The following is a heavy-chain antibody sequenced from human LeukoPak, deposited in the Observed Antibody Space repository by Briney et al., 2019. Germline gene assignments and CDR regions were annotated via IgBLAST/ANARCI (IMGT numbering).Heavy chain of an antibody. CDR3: AKTYFDYSTYYSYYFNR. J-gene: IGHJ4*02. CDR1: GCSISGGY. V-gene: IGHV4-4*09. CDR2: VYTSGST. Sequence: SETLSLTCTVSGCSISGGYWSWIRQAPGRGLEWIGYVYTSGSTNYNPSLKSRVTISVDTSKSQFALKLSSVTAADTAVYYCAKTYFDYSTYYSYYFNRWGQGALVTASS. D-gene: IGHD4-11*01.